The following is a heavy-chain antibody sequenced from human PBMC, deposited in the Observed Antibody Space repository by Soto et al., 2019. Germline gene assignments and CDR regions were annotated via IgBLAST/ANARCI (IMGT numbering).Heavy chain of an antibody. Sequence: PGGSLRLSCVVSGLNFSYYAIHWVRRAPGKGLQWVATVSYDGNTKNFAESVKGRFFLSRDKYKNTVYLLMNSLRSEDTALYYCAKDYLGSSNVFDVWGRGTVVTVSS. CDR2: VSYDGNTK. V-gene: IGHV3-30*18. D-gene: IGHD2-2*01. CDR1: GLNFSYYA. J-gene: IGHJ3*01. CDR3: AKDYLGSSNVFDV.